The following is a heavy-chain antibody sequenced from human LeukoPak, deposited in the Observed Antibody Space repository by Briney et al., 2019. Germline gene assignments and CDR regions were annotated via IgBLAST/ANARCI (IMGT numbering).Heavy chain of an antibody. CDR1: GGSISSYY. J-gene: IGHJ5*02. D-gene: IGHD1-1*01. V-gene: IGHV4-59*08. Sequence: TPSETLSLTCTASGGSISSYYWSWIRQPPGKGLEGIGYIYYSGSTNYNPSLKSRVTISVDTSKTPFSLKLSSVTAADTAVSYCARQVHGKTGLNWFDPWGQGTLVTVYS. CDR3: ARQVHGKTGLNWFDP. CDR2: IYYSGST.